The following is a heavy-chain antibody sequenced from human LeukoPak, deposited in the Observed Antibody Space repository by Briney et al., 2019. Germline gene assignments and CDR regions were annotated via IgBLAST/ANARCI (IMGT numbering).Heavy chain of an antibody. CDR2: IIPIFGTA. CDR1: GGTFSSYA. V-gene: IGHV1-69*13. Sequence: ASVKVSCKASGGTFSSYAISWVRRAPGQGLEWMGGIIPIFGTANYAQKFQGRVTITADESTSTAYMELSSLRSEDTAVYYCARVSLGNEPGSTQNYYYYGMDVWGQGTTVTVSS. J-gene: IGHJ6*02. CDR3: ARVSLGNEPGSTQNYYYYGMDV.